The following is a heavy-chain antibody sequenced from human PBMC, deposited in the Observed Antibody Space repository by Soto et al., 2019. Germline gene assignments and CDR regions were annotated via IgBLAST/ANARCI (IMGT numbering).Heavy chain of an antibody. Sequence: QVQLQESGPGLVKPSQTLSLTCSVSGGSISSGDYFWSWIRQHPGKGLEWVGYIYSSGRAYYNPSRRGRLAISIDASRTHFSLELSSVTAADTAVYFCARAYSASPRAFDHWGQGTLVTVSS. CDR1: GGSISSGDYF. D-gene: IGHD5-12*01. CDR3: ARAYSASPRAFDH. J-gene: IGHJ5*02. CDR2: IYSSGRA. V-gene: IGHV4-31*03.